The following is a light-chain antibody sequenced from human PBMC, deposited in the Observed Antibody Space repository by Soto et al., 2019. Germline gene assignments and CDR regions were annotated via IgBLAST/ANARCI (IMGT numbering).Light chain of an antibody. Sequence: DIQMTQSPSSVSASVGDRVTITCRASQFINNWVAWYQQKPGKAPRVLIHGASNLQSGVPSRFTGSQSGAAFTLTITSLQPEDFANYFCQQPNTFPHTFGQGTKLDIK. CDR2: GAS. V-gene: IGKV1D-12*01. CDR3: QQPNTFPHT. J-gene: IGKJ2*01. CDR1: QFINNW.